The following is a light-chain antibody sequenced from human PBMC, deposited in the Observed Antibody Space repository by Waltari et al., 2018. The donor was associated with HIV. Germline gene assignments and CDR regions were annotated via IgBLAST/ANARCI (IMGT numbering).Light chain of an antibody. Sequence: QSALAQPPSASVSPGQSVPISCTGTRSAVGGYSYVSWYQQHPGKAPKLMIYEVSKRPSGVPDRFSGSKSGNAASLTVSGLQAEDEADYYCSSYAGSNNVIFGGGTKLTVL. CDR2: EVS. J-gene: IGLJ2*01. CDR1: RSAVGGYSY. V-gene: IGLV2-8*01. CDR3: SSYAGSNNVI.